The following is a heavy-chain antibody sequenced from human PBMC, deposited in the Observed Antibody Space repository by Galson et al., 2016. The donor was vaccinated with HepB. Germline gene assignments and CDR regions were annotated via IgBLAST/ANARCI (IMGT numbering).Heavy chain of an antibody. J-gene: IGHJ4*02. CDR1: GDSVSSDSAA. V-gene: IGHV6-1*01. D-gene: IGHD1-7*01. CDR3: ARGTKYDAGSPPAPHYFAY. CDR2: AYYRSRWYH. Sequence: CAISGDSVSSDSAAWTWIRQSPSRGLEWLGRAYYRSRWYHDYAVSVRSRINIAPDTSKNQFSLHLNSVTPEDTAVYYCARGTKYDAGSPPAPHYFAYWRQGTPLTVSS.